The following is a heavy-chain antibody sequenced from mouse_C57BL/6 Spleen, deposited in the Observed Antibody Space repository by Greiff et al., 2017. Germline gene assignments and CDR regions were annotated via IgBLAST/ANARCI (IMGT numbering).Heavy chain of an antibody. D-gene: IGHD1-1*01. V-gene: IGHV2-2*01. CDR3: ASSPITTVVAGGYFDV. CDR1: GFSLTSYG. CDR2: IWSGGST. Sequence: VQLQQSGPGLVQPSQSLSITCTVSGFSLTSYGVHWVRQSPGKGLEWLGVIWSGGSTDYNAAFISRLSISKDNSKSQVFFKMNSLQADDTAIYYCASSPITTVVAGGYFDVWGTGTTVTVSS. J-gene: IGHJ1*03.